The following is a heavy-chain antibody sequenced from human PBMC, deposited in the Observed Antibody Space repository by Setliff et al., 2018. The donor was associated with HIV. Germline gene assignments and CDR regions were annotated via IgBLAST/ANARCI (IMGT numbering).Heavy chain of an antibody. CDR3: ARDGCSSTSCDGVYYYYGMDV. CDR1: GGTFSSYA. D-gene: IGHD2-2*01. V-gene: IGHV1-69*13. CDR2: IIPIFGTA. J-gene: IGHJ6*02. Sequence: SVKVSCKASGGTFSSYAISWVRQAPGQGLEWMGGIIPIFGTANYAQKFQGRVTITADESTSTAYMELSSLRSEDTAVYYCARDGCSSTSCDGVYYYYGMDVWGQGTTVTSP.